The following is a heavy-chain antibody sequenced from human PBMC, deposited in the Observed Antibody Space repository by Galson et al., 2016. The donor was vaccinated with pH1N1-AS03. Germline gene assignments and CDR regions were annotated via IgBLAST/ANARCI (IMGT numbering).Heavy chain of an antibody. D-gene: IGHD2-21*01. CDR2: VSHAGRT. CDR3: ARDVLAYGSGLDV. V-gene: IGHV4-4*02. CDR1: GDSISTSNW. Sequence: SETLSLTCAVSGDSISTSNWWSWVRQPPGKGLEWIGEVSHAGRTNYSPSLKSRVTISLDKSKNQFSLQLTSVTAADTAVYYCARDVLAYGSGLDVWGQGTTVTVSS. J-gene: IGHJ6*02.